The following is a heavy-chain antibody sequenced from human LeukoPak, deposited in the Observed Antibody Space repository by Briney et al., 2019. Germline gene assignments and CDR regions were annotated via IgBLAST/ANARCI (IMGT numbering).Heavy chain of an antibody. CDR3: ARKRYDDPYFFDY. Sequence: SETLSLTCSVSGGSISSGDYYWSWFRQPPGKGLEWIGYIYYSGTTYYNPSLRSRVTLSVDTSKNQFSLRLNSVTAADTAVYYCARKRYDDPYFFDYWGQGTLATVSS. V-gene: IGHV4-30-4*01. J-gene: IGHJ4*02. D-gene: IGHD3-22*01. CDR1: GGSISSGDYY. CDR2: IYYSGTT.